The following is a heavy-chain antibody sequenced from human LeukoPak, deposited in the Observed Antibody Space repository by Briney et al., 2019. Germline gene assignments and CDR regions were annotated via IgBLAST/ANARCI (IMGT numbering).Heavy chain of an antibody. CDR3: ARMRGDGYNWNWFDP. J-gene: IGHJ5*02. CDR1: GGSFSGYY. CDR2: TNHSGST. V-gene: IGHV4-34*01. D-gene: IGHD5-24*01. Sequence: SETLSLTCAVYGGSFSGYYWSWIRQPPGKGLEWIGETNHSGSTNYNPSLKSRVTISVDTSKNQFSLKLSSVTAADTAVYYCARMRGDGYNWNWFDPWGQGTLVTVSS.